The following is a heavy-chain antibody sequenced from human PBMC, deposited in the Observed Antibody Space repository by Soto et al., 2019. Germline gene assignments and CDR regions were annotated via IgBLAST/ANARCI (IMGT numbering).Heavy chain of an antibody. Sequence: QVQLQESGPGLVKPSETLSLTCTVSGGSVSSGSYYWSWIRQPPGKGLEWIGYIYYSGSTNYNPSLKSRVTIAGDTSKNQFSLKLSSVTAADTAVYYCARGRLDTAMVTWVDYWGQGTLVTVSS. CDR2: IYYSGST. J-gene: IGHJ4*02. D-gene: IGHD5-18*01. CDR1: GGSVSSGSYY. CDR3: ARGRLDTAMVTWVDY. V-gene: IGHV4-61*01.